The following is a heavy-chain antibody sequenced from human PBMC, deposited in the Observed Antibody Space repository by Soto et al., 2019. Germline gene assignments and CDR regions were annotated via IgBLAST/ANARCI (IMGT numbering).Heavy chain of an antibody. CDR1: GVTFSTYA. CDR2: IIPIFGTT. D-gene: IGHD4-17*01. V-gene: IGHV1-69*13. J-gene: IGHJ4*02. Sequence: ASVKVSCKASGVTFSTYAFSWVRQAPGQGLEWMGGIIPIFGTTSYAQKFQGRVTIIADESTTTTYMELSSLRYEDTAMYYCTRSSSTVTTCDYWGQGTLVTVSS. CDR3: TRSSSTVTTCDY.